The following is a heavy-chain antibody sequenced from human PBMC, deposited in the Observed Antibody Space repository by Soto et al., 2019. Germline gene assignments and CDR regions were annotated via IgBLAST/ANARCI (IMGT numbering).Heavy chain of an antibody. V-gene: IGHV3-23*01. Sequence: EVQLLESGGGLVQPGGSLRLSCAASGFTFSRSDMSWVRQAPGKGLEWVSAINGGRTFYGDSVEGRFTVSRDDSKDTLYLQMNSLRVDDTAIDYCATHGWDLWGQGTLVTVSS. CDR1: GFTFSRSD. CDR3: ATHGWDL. CDR2: INGGRT. J-gene: IGHJ5*02. D-gene: IGHD6-19*01.